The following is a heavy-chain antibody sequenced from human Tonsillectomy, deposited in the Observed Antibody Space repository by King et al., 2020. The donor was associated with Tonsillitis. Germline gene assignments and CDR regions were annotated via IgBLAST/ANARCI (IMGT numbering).Heavy chain of an antibody. Sequence: VQLVESGGGLVQPGGSLRLSCAASGFTFSSYNMNWVRQAPGKGLEWVSYISSSSRTIYYADSVKGRFTISRDNAKNSLYLQMNSLRDEDTAVYYCARRSIVGATNFEYWGQRTLVTVSS. D-gene: IGHD1-26*01. J-gene: IGHJ4*02. CDR2: ISSSSRTI. V-gene: IGHV3-48*02. CDR1: GFTFSSYN. CDR3: ARRSIVGATNFEY.